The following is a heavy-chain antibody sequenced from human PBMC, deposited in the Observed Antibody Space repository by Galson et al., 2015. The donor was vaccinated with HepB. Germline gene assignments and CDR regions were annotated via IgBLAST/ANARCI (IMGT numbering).Heavy chain of an antibody. V-gene: IGHV1-46*01. J-gene: IGHJ4*02. CDR3: ARSSPRRDPVAGTDY. CDR2: INPSGGST. D-gene: IGHD6-19*01. CDR1: GYTFTSYH. Sequence: SVKVSCKASGYTFTSYHMHWVRQAPGQGLEWMGIINPSGGSTSYAQKFQGRVTMTRDTSTSTVYMELSSLRSEDTAVYYCARSSPRRDPVAGTDYWGQGTLVTVSS.